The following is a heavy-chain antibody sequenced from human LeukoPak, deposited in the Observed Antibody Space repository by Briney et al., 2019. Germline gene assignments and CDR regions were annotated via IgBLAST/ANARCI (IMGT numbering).Heavy chain of an antibody. Sequence: PSETLSLTCAVYGGSFSGYYWSWIRQPPGKGLEWIGEINHSGSTNYNPSLKSRVTISVDTSKNQFSLKLSSVTAADTAVYYCASSAPLYYYLDVWGKGTTVTVSS. J-gene: IGHJ6*03. CDR3: ASSAPLYYYLDV. CDR1: GGSFSGYY. V-gene: IGHV4-34*01. CDR2: INHSGST.